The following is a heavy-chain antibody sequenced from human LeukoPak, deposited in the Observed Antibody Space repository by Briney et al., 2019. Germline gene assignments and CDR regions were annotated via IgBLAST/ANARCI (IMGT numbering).Heavy chain of an antibody. CDR3: ARQSGSYGAYYYYMDV. D-gene: IGHD1-26*01. CDR1: GGSISSNSYY. CDR2: IYYSGST. Sequence: PSETLSLTCAVSGGSISSNSYYWGWIRQPPGKGLEWIGNIYYSGSTYYNPSLKSRVTISVDTSKNQFSLKLSSVTAADTAVYYCARQSGSYGAYYYYMDVWGKGTTVTISS. V-gene: IGHV4-39*01. J-gene: IGHJ6*03.